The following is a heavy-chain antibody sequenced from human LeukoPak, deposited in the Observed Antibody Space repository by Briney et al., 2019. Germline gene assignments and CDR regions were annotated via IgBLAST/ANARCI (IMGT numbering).Heavy chain of an antibody. Sequence: ASETLSLTCVVNGGSFTDYYWTWIRQAPGNGLEWVGDIDHRGSINYNPSLKSRVTISVDTSKNQFSLRLSSVTAADTAVYYCARGLVVVTMTSSIMDVWGQGTTVTVSS. D-gene: IGHD3-22*01. CDR2: IDHRGSI. V-gene: IGHV4-34*01. CDR1: GGSFTDYY. CDR3: ARGLVVVTMTSSIMDV. J-gene: IGHJ6*02.